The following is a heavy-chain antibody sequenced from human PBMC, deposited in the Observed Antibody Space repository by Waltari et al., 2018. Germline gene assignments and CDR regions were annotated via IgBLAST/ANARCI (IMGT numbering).Heavy chain of an antibody. CDR1: GFTFSSYA. J-gene: IGHJ6*02. Sequence: QVQLVESGGGVVQPGRSLRLSCAASGFTFSSYAMHWVRQAPGKGLEWVAVISYDGSNKYYADSVKGRFTISRDNSKNTLYLQMNSLRAEDTAVYYCARGDNDYYYGMDVWGQGTTVTVSS. CDR3: ARGDNDYYYGMDV. CDR2: ISYDGSNK. D-gene: IGHD2-21*01. V-gene: IGHV3-30-3*01.